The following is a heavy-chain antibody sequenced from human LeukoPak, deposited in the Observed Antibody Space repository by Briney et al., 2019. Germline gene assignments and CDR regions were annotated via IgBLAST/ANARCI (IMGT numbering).Heavy chain of an antibody. V-gene: IGHV3-23*01. CDR3: AKWDTITVDAFDI. D-gene: IGHD5-24*01. CDR2: LSSGGST. J-gene: IGHJ3*02. CDR1: GFTFSTYA. Sequence: GGSLGLSCAASGFTFSTYAMSWVRQAPGKGLEWVSALSSGGSTYYADSVEGRFTISRDNSKNTLYLQMDSLRAEDTAVYYCAKWDTITVDAFDIWGQGTMVTVSS.